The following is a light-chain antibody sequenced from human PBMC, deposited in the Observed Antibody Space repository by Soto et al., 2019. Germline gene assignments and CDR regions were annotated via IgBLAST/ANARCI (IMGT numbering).Light chain of an antibody. V-gene: IGKV1-12*01. CDR1: QGIGTW. CDR3: QQLNAYPLT. J-gene: IGKJ5*01. Sequence: DIQVTQTQSSVSASVGDRVTITCRARQGIGTWLAWYQQTQGKGPTLLIYAASSLESGVPSRFSGSGSGTDFTLTISSLQPEDFATYYCQQLNAYPLTFGHGTRLE. CDR2: AAS.